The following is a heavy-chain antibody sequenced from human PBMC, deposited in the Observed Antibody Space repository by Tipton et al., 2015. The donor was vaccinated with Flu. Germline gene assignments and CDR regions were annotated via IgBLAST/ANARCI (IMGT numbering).Heavy chain of an antibody. Sequence: SLRLSCATSGFTFSHYWMNWVRQAPGKGPEWVANINQGGSEKHYVESVKGRFTISRDNAKNSLFVQMSSLRAEDTAVYYCARHCSGGSCYSWEPAYYYGIDVWGRGTTVTVSS. V-gene: IGHV3-7*01. CDR1: GFTFSHYW. J-gene: IGHJ6*02. CDR2: INQGGSEK. CDR3: ARHCSGGSCYSWEPAYYYGIDV. D-gene: IGHD2-15*01.